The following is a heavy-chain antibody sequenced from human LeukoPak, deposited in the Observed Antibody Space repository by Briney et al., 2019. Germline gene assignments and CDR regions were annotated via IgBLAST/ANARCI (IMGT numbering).Heavy chain of an antibody. V-gene: IGHV4-39*07. CDR1: GGSISSSSYY. CDR3: ARVGSGSYIYFDY. D-gene: IGHD1-26*01. CDR2: IYYSGST. Sequence: PSETLSLTCTVSGGSISSSSYYWGWIRQPPGKGLEWIGNIYYSGSTYYNPSLKSRVTISVDTSKNQFSLKLSSVTAADTAVYYCARVGSGSYIYFDYWGQGTLVTVSS. J-gene: IGHJ4*02.